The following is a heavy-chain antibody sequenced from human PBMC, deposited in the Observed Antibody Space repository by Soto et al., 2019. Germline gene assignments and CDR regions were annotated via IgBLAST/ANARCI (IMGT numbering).Heavy chain of an antibody. CDR3: ARDPGGYALDY. D-gene: IGHD5-12*01. CDR2: ISAYNGNT. V-gene: IGHV1-18*01. J-gene: IGHJ4*02. Sequence: QVQLVQSGAEVKKPGASVKVSCKASGYTFTSYGMGWVRQAPGQGLEWMGWISAYNGNTNYAQKLQGRITMTTDTTTGTAYVDLRRLRSDDSAVYYCARDPGGYALDYWGQGTLVTVSS. CDR1: GYTFTSYG.